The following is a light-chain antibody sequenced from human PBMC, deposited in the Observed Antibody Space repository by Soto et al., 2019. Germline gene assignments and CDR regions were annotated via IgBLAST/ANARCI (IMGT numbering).Light chain of an antibody. CDR1: QSISSW. J-gene: IGKJ4*01. Sequence: DIQMTQSPSTLSASVGDRVTITCRASQSISSWLAWYQQKPGKAPKLLIYDASSLESGGPSRFSGSGSGTEFTLTIISLQADDVATYYCQQYNSYSIFGGGTKVEIK. V-gene: IGKV1-5*01. CDR2: DAS. CDR3: QQYNSYSI.